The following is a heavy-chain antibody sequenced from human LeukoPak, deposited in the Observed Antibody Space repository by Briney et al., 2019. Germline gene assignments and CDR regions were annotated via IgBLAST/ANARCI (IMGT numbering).Heavy chain of an antibody. V-gene: IGHV4-4*07. D-gene: IGHD6-13*01. CDR2: IYTSGST. CDR3: ARAFPAAAGPDYYYYMDV. CDR1: GGSISSYY. J-gene: IGHJ6*03. Sequence: SETLSLTCSVSGGSISSYYWSWIRQPAGKGLEWIGRIYTSGSTNYNPSLKSRVTMSVDTSKNQFSLKLGSVTAADTAVFYCARAFPAAAGPDYYYYMDVCGKGTTVTVSS.